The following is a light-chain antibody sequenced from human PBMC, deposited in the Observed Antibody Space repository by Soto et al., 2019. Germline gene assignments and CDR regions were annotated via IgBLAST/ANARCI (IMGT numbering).Light chain of an antibody. CDR3: QQSYSNPLT. CDR1: QDVSNY. CDR2: GAS. J-gene: IGKJ4*01. V-gene: IGKV1-39*01. Sequence: DIQMTQSPSSLSASVGDRVTITCQASQDVSNYLNWYQQKPGKAPRLLISGASSLQSGVPSRFSGSYSGTDFTLTISSLQPEDFATYYCQQSYSNPLTFGGGTKVEMK.